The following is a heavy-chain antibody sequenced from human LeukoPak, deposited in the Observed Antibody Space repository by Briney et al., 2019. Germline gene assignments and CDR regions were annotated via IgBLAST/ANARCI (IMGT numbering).Heavy chain of an antibody. D-gene: IGHD3-16*01. Sequence: SETLFLTCTVSGGSVSGYYWSWIRQPPGKGLEWIGYIYYSGSTNYNPPLKSRVTISVDTSKNQFSLKLSSVTAADTAVYYCARHMITFGVDAFDIWGQGTMVTVSS. CDR1: GGSVSGYY. V-gene: IGHV4-59*02. CDR3: ARHMITFGVDAFDI. J-gene: IGHJ3*02. CDR2: IYYSGST.